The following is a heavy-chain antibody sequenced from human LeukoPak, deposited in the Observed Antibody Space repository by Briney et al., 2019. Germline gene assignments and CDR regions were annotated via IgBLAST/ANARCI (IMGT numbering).Heavy chain of an antibody. V-gene: IGHV4-39*01. Sequence: SETLSLTCTVSGVSISTSRYYWGWIRQPPGKGLEWIGNIYYTGPTYYNASLESRVTISLDTSKNQFSLKLSSVTAADTAVYYCARRGQWRTTNWFDPWGQGTLVTVSS. D-gene: IGHD6-19*01. CDR3: ARRGQWRTTNWFDP. CDR1: GVSISTSRYY. CDR2: IYYTGPT. J-gene: IGHJ5*02.